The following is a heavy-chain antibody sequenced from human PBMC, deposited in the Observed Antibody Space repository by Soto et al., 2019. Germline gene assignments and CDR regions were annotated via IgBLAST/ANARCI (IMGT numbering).Heavy chain of an antibody. D-gene: IGHD3-22*01. CDR2: ISVYDGQT. J-gene: IGHJ3*01. CDR3: ARPDYYNTGSGAFDL. CDR1: GYTFNSHG. V-gene: IGHV1-18*01. Sequence: ASVKVSCKASGYTFNSHGISWVRQAPGQRLEWMGWISVYDGQTNYAQNFQGRVTMTTDTFTSTAYMELTGLTSGDTAVYYCARPDYYNTGSGAFDLWGQGXMVTV.